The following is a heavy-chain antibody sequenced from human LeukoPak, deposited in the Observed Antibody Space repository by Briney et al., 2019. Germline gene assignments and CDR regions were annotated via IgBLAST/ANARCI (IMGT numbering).Heavy chain of an antibody. V-gene: IGHV3-23*01. Sequence: PGGSLRLSCAASGFTFSSYAMSWVRQAPGKGLEWVSGISGGAGTPHYADSVKGRFTISRDNSKSTLYLQMTSLRAEDTAVYYCAKRRTTVITMDYFDYWGQGTLVTVSS. D-gene: IGHD4-17*01. CDR2: ISGGAGTP. CDR1: GFTFSSYA. J-gene: IGHJ4*02. CDR3: AKRRTTVITMDYFDY.